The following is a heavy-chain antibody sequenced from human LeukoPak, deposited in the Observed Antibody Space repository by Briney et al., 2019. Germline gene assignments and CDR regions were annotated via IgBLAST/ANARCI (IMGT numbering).Heavy chain of an antibody. V-gene: IGHV4-39*01. CDR1: DGSISSNSYY. J-gene: IGHJ5*02. Sequence: SETLSLTFTVSDGSISSNSYYWGWIRQPPGKGLEWIGSISYSGRTYYNPSLESPVTISVDASKNQFALELNSVTAADTAVYYCARDQQYHRPAGWFDPWGQGTLVTVSS. D-gene: IGHD1-14*01. CDR3: ARDQQYHRPAGWFDP. CDR2: ISYSGRT.